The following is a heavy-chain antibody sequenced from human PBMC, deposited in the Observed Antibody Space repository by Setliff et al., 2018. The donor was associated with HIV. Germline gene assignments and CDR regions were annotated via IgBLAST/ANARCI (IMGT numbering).Heavy chain of an antibody. CDR1: GGSISTSNW. D-gene: IGHD3-10*01. V-gene: IGHV4-28*01. J-gene: IGHJ5*02. CDR3: ARRIDNSGSLPAKNWFDT. Sequence: SETLSLTCTVSGGSISTSNWWGWIRQTPGKGLEWIGYIYYSGSTNYNPSLQSRVSISIDTSKNQFSLKLSSVTAADTAVYYCARRIDNSGSLPAKNWFDTWGQGRLVTVSS. CDR2: IYYSGST.